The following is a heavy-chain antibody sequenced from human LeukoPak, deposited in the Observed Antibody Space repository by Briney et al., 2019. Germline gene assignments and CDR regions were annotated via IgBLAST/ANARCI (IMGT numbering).Heavy chain of an antibody. V-gene: IGHV1-18*04. CDR2: ISGSNGNT. J-gene: IGHJ5*02. CDR1: GYTFTRYG. D-gene: IGHD4-23*01. Sequence: ASVKVSCKASGYTFTRYGMSWVRQAPGQGLGWMGWISGSNGNTNYAQKLQGRVTMTTDTSTGTAYMELRSLRSEDTAVYYCARDNSVEDTAWWFDPWGQGTLVTVSS. CDR3: ARDNSVEDTAWWFDP.